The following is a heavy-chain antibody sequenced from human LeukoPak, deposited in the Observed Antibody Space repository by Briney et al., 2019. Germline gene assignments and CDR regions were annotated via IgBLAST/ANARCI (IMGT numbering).Heavy chain of an antibody. CDR3: ARGTYCSSTSCLDY. D-gene: IGHD2-2*01. CDR2: ISTSISPI. Sequence: SLTLSCAASGFTFAIHSMNRVRQAPGKVLEWISYISTSISPIYYADSVKGRFTISRDNAKNSLYLQMNSLRAEDTAVYYCARGTYCSSTSCLDYWGQGTLVTVSS. CDR1: GFTFAIHS. V-gene: IGHV3-48*01. J-gene: IGHJ4*02.